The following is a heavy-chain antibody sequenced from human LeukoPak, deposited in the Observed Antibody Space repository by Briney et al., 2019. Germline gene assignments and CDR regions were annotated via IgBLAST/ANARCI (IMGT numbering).Heavy chain of an antibody. CDR2: IYYSGST. V-gene: IGHV4-39*01. CDR3: ARLEGLYYDSSGYIDY. D-gene: IGHD3-22*01. CDR1: GGSISSSSYY. Sequence: SETLSLTCTVSGGSISSSSYYWGWIRQPPGKGLEWIGSIYYSGSTYYNPSLKSRVTISVDTSKNPFSLKLSSVTAADTAVYYCARLEGLYYDSSGYIDYWGQGTLVTVSS. J-gene: IGHJ4*02.